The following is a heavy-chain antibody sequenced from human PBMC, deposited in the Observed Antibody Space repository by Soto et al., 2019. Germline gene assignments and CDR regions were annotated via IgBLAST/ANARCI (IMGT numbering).Heavy chain of an antibody. CDR2: IYNDGTT. D-gene: IGHD1-26*01. V-gene: IGHV3-53*01. CDR3: VRLLPSERNYGMDV. CDR1: GLGVRNNY. J-gene: IGHJ6*02. Sequence: EVRLEESGGGLIQPGGSLRLSCTAYGLGVRNNYMSWVRQAPGMGLEWVSVIYNDGTTYYADSVKGRFTLSRDTSKNTLSIQMESLRAEDTAVYYCVRLLPSERNYGMDVWGQGTTVTVSS.